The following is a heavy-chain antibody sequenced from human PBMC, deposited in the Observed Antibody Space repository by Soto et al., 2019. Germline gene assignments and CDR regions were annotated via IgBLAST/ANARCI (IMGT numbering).Heavy chain of an antibody. D-gene: IGHD3-22*01. CDR1: GGTSNTHG. CDR3: ARLRPARYSDGSLYDAAGAFDT. J-gene: IGHJ4*02. V-gene: IGHV1-69*12. Sequence: QVQLVQSGAELKKPGSSVKVSCKATGGTSNTHGINWVRKPPGQGLEWMGGIIPLFGTSNHAQKFQGRVAIPADESTATVYMELRSLNFDDTAVYSCARLRPARYSDGSLYDAAGAFDTWGQGTLVTVSS. CDR2: IIPLFGTS.